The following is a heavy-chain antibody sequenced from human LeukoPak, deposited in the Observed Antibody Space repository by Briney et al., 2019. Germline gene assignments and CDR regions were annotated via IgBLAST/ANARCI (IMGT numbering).Heavy chain of an antibody. J-gene: IGHJ4*02. CDR2: IKQDGSEK. V-gene: IGHV3-7*03. CDR1: GFTFSSYW. D-gene: IGHD2-2*01. Sequence: GGSLRLSCAASGFTFSSYWMSWVRQAPGKGLEWVANIKQDGSEKYYVDSVKGRFTISRDNAKNSLYLQMNSLRAEDTAVYYCARGRYSSRSGGYYFDIWGQGTLVTVSS. CDR3: ARGRYSSRSGGYYFDI.